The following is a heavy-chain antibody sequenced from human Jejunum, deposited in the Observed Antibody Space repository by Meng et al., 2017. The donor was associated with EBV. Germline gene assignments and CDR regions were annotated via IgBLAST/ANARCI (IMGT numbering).Heavy chain of an antibody. D-gene: IGHD1/OR15-1a*01. J-gene: IGHJ5*02. CDR3: AKLTRA. Sequence: EGQLVGAGGGWVQPGGSLRLSCAASGFTFSSSAMSWVRQAPGKGLEWVSSIGGSGGATYYADSVKGRFTISRDNSKSTLYLQMNSLRAEDTAVYYCAKLTRAWGQGTLVTVSS. CDR1: GFTFSSSA. V-gene: IGHV3-23*04. CDR2: IGGSGGAT.